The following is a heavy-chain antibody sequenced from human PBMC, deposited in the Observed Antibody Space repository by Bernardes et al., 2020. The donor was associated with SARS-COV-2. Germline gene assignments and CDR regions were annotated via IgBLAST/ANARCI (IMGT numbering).Heavy chain of an antibody. Sequence: ASVKVSCKVSGYTLTELSMHWVRQAPGKGLEWMGGFDPEDGETIYAQKFQGRVTMTEDTSTDTAYMELSSLRSEDTAVYYCATEHSSSWYRNYYFDYWGQGTLVTVSS. J-gene: IGHJ4*02. V-gene: IGHV1-24*01. D-gene: IGHD6-13*01. CDR2: FDPEDGET. CDR1: GYTLTELS. CDR3: ATEHSSSWYRNYYFDY.